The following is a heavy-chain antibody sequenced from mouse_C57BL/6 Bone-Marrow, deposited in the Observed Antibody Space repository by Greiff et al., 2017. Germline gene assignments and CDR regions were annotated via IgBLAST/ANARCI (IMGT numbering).Heavy chain of an antibody. Sequence: VQLQQSGAELARPGASVKLSCKASGYTFTSYGISWVKQRTGQGLEWIGEIYPRRGNTYYNEKFQGKATLTADKSSSTAYMELRSLTSEDSAVYVCARGPGKAWFAYWGQGTLVTVSA. D-gene: IGHD4-1*01. V-gene: IGHV1-81*01. CDR2: IYPRRGNT. CDR3: ARGPGKAWFAY. CDR1: GYTFTSYG. J-gene: IGHJ3*01.